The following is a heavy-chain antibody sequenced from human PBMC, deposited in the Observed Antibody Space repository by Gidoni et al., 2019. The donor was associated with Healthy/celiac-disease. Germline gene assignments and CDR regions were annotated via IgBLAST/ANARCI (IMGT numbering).Heavy chain of an antibody. D-gene: IGHD3-3*01. CDR3: ARGLTIFGVVTDFDY. CDR2: INHSGST. V-gene: IGHV4-34*01. Sequence: QVQLQQWGAGLLKPSATLSLTCAVYGGSFSGYYWSWIRQPPGKGLEWIGEINHSGSTNYNPSLKSRVTISVDTSKNQFSLKLSSVTAADTAVYYCARGLTIFGVVTDFDYWGQGTLVTVSS. J-gene: IGHJ4*02. CDR1: GGSFSGYY.